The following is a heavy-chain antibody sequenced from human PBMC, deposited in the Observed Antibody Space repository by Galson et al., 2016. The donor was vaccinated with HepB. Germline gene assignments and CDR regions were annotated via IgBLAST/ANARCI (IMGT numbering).Heavy chain of an antibody. CDR1: GSTFSSNW. V-gene: IGHV3-74*01. CDR2: ITYDASGT. Sequence: LRLSCAASGSTFSSNWMHWVRQAPGKGLMWVSRITYDASGTSYADSVKGRFTISRDNAKNTLYLQMNSLRAEDTAVYYCTRGLGYCSGGSCHSLDYWGQGVLVTVSS. D-gene: IGHD2-15*01. J-gene: IGHJ4*02. CDR3: TRGLGYCSGGSCHSLDY.